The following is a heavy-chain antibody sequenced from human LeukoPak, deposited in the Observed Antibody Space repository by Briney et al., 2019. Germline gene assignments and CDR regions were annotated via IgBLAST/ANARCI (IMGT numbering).Heavy chain of an antibody. V-gene: IGHV4-34*01. D-gene: IGHD2-2*02. CDR3: ARHIVVVPAAIGAGAYFDY. CDR1: GGSFSGYY. J-gene: IGHJ4*02. Sequence: PSETLSLTCAVYGGSFSGYYWSWIRQPPGKGLEWIGEINHSGSTNYNPSLKSRVTISVDTSKNQFSLKLSSVTAADTAVYYCARHIVVVPAAIGAGAYFDYWGQGTLVTV. CDR2: INHSGST.